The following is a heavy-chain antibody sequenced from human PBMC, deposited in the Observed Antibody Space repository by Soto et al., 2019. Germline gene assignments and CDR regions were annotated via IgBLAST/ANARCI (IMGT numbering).Heavy chain of an antibody. J-gene: IGHJ4*02. V-gene: IGHV1-69*13. Sequence: ASVKVSCKASGGTFSSYAISWVRQAPGQGLEWMGGIIPIFGTANYAQKFQGRVTITADESTSTAYMELSSLRSEDTAVYYCARAPTEAGDCYAFDYWGQGTLVTVSS. CDR2: IIPIFGTA. CDR1: GGTFSSYA. CDR3: ARAPTEAGDCYAFDY. D-gene: IGHD2-21*02.